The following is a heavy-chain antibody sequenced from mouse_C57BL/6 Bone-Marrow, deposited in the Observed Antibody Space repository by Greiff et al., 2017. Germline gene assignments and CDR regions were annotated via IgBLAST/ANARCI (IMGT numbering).Heavy chain of an antibody. V-gene: IGHV5-4*01. CDR3: ARDGWEDFDY. CDR1: GFTFSSYA. J-gene: IGHJ2*01. D-gene: IGHD4-1*01. Sequence: DVMLVESGGGLVKPGGSLKLSCAASGFTFSSYAMSWVRQTPEKRLEWVATISDGGSYTYYPDNVKGRFTISRDNAKNNLYLQMSHLKSEDTAMYYCARDGWEDFDYWGQGTTLTVSS. CDR2: ISDGGSYT.